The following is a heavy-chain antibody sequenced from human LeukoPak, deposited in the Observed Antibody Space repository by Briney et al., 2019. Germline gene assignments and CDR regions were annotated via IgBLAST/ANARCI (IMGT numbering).Heavy chain of an antibody. V-gene: IGHV1-69*13. CDR3: ASPVKYYDTWSGYPPFDY. D-gene: IGHD3-3*01. CDR2: IIPMSGTA. Sequence: GASVKVSCKASGYTFSTYGFGWVRQAPGQGLEWVGGIIPMSGTANYAQKFQGRVTITADESTSTAYMELSSLRSEDTAIYYCASPVKYYDTWSGYPPFDYWGQGTLVTVSS. J-gene: IGHJ4*02. CDR1: GYTFSTYG.